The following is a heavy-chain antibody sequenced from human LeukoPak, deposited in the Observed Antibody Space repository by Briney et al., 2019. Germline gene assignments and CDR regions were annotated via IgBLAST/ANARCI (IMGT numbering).Heavy chain of an antibody. Sequence: PSETLSLTCTVSGGSIRSYYWSWIRQAPGQGLEWVGFISYSGYTSYSPSLKSRVAISVDTSKSQFSLRLSSMAAADTAIYYCARGRNDNGGMFFDSWAQGTLVTVSS. CDR2: ISYSGYT. J-gene: IGHJ4*02. V-gene: IGHV4-59*01. CDR3: ARGRNDNGGMFFDS. CDR1: GGSIRSYY. D-gene: IGHD4-23*01.